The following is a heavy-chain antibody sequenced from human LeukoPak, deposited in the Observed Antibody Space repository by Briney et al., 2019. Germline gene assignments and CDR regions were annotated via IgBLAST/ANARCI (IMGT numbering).Heavy chain of an antibody. CDR3: ARDRSGSPGSAFDI. Sequence: ASVTVSCKASGGTFSSYTISWVRQAPGQGLEWMGRIIPILGIANYAQKFQGRVTITADKSTSTAYMELSSLRSEDTAVYYCARDRSGSPGSAFDIWGQGTMVTVSS. CDR2: IIPILGIA. CDR1: GGTFSSYT. J-gene: IGHJ3*02. V-gene: IGHV1-69*04. D-gene: IGHD1-26*01.